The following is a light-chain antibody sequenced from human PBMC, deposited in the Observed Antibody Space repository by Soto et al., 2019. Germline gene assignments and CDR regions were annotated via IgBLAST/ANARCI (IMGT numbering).Light chain of an antibody. CDR3: QQYEAVVT. CDR1: QSLTNNY. Sequence: EIVLTQSPGTLSLSPGERATLSCRASQSLTNNYFAWYQQKPGRALRLLIEGASTRATGIPDRFSGSGSGTGFTLTISRLEPEDVAVYDCQQYEAVVTFGQGTKVEI. CDR2: GAS. V-gene: IGKV3-20*01. J-gene: IGKJ1*01.